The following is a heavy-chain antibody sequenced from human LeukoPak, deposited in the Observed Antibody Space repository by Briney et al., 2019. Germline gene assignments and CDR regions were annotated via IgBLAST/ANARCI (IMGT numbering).Heavy chain of an antibody. CDR2: IYYSGST. D-gene: IGHD3-22*01. V-gene: IGHV4-39*01. CDR1: SGSISSISSY. CDR3: ARLTPFYYYDSSGRDYYYMDV. J-gene: IGHJ6*03. Sequence: PSETLSFTCTVSSGSISSISSYWGWIRQPPGKGLEWIGSIYYSGSTHYSPSLKSRVTITVDTSKNQLSLKLSSVTAADTAVYYCARLTPFYYYDSSGRDYYYMDVWGKGTTVTVSS.